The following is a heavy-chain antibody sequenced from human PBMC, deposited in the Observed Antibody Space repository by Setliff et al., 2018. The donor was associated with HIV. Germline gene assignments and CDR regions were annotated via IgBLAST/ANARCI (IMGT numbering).Heavy chain of an antibody. CDR3: ARAVRDGYYYYYYGTDV. D-gene: IGHD5-12*01. CDR2: IYHSGST. CDR1: GGSFSGYY. J-gene: IGHJ6*02. V-gene: IGHV4-34*01. Sequence: PSETLSLTCAVDGGSFSGYYWSWVRQPPGKGLEWIGEIYHSGSTDYNPSLKSRVAISVDKSKNQFSLKLSSVTAADTAVYYCARAVRDGYYYYYYGTDVWGQGTTVTVSS.